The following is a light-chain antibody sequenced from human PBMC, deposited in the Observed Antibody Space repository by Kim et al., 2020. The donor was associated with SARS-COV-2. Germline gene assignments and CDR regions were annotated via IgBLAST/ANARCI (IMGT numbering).Light chain of an antibody. Sequence: SLSPGERATLSCRASQSLDSYLAWYQQKPGQAPRLLIYDTSNRATGIPARFSGSGSGTDFTLTISSLEPEDFAVYYCQQRINWPRTFGQGTKLEI. V-gene: IGKV3-11*01. CDR3: QQRINWPRT. J-gene: IGKJ2*01. CDR1: QSLDSY. CDR2: DTS.